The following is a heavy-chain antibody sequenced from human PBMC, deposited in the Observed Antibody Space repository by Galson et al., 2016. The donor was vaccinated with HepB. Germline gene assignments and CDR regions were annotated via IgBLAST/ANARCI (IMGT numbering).Heavy chain of an antibody. Sequence: PALVKPTQTLTLTCTFSGFSLSTPGVGVGWIRQPPGKALEWLALIYWDGDKHYNPSLKSRLTITKDTSKNLVVLTMTNMDPVDTATYSCARSHVLRFFGEFRGGPYFDYWGQGTLVTVSS. CDR3: ARSHVLRFFGEFRGGPYFDY. J-gene: IGHJ4*02. CDR2: IYWDGDK. D-gene: IGHD3-10*01. CDR1: GFSLSTPGVG. V-gene: IGHV2-5*02.